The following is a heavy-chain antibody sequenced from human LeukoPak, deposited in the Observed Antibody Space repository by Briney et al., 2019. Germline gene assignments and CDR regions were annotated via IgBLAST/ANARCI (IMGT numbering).Heavy chain of an antibody. Sequence: SETLSLTCTVSGGSINTYYWTWIRQPPGKGLEWIGYIYYSGSTNYNPSLKSRVTISVDTSKNQFSLKLSSVTAADTAVYYCAQLEMATISGGWFDPWGQGTLVTVSS. V-gene: IGHV4-59*01. CDR3: AQLEMATISGGWFDP. CDR2: IYYSGST. D-gene: IGHD5-24*01. CDR1: GGSINTYY. J-gene: IGHJ5*02.